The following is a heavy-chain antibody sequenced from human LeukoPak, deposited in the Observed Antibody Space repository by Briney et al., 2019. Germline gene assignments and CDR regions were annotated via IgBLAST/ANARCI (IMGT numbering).Heavy chain of an antibody. Sequence: GASVKVSCKASGYTFTGYYMHWVRQAPGQGLEWMGWINPNSGGTNYAQKFQGRVTMTRDTSISTVYMELNRLISDDTAMYYCARSHYYDSSGYCAYWGQGTLVTVSS. CDR1: GYTFTGYY. J-gene: IGHJ4*02. D-gene: IGHD3-22*01. CDR3: ARSHYYDSSGYCAY. CDR2: INPNSGGT. V-gene: IGHV1-2*02.